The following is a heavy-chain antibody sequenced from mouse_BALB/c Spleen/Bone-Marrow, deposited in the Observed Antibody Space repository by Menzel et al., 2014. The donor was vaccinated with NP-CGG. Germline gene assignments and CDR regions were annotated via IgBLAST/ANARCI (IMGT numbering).Heavy chain of an antibody. CDR3: ARGLDY. Sequence: EVKVEESGGGLVQPGGSLKLSCAASGFTFSSYGMSWVRQTPDKRLELVATINTNGGNTYYPDSVKGRFTISRDNTKNTLYLQMRSLKTADTAKSYCARGLDYWGQGTTLPVSA. V-gene: IGHV5-6-3*01. J-gene: IGHJ2*01. CDR2: INTNGGNT. CDR1: GFTFSSYG.